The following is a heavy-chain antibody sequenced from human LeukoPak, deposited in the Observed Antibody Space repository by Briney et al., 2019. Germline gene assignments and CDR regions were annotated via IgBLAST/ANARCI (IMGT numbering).Heavy chain of an antibody. J-gene: IGHJ4*02. D-gene: IGHD3-3*01. V-gene: IGHV5-51*01. Sequence: GESLQISCKGSGYSFINYWIAWVRQMPGKGREWMGIIYPGDSDTRYSPSSQGQVTISADKSISTAYLQWSSLKALDTAMHYCARHNGSYDFWSGYFPLNDWGQGTLVSVSS. CDR3: ARHNGSYDFWSGYFPLND. CDR1: GYSFINYW. CDR2: IYPGDSDT.